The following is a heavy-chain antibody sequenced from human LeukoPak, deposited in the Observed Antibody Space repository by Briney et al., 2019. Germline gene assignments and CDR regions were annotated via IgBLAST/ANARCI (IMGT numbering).Heavy chain of an antibody. CDR1: GGSFSGYY. CDR3: ARGMTTVTGYYGY. J-gene: IGHJ4*02. D-gene: IGHD4-11*01. V-gene: IGHV4-34*01. Sequence: PSETLSLTYAVYGGSFSGYYWSWIRQPPGKGLEWIGEINHSGSTNYNPSLKSRVTISVDTSKNQFSLKLSSVTAADTAVYYCARGMTTVTGYYGYWGQGTLVTVSS. CDR2: INHSGST.